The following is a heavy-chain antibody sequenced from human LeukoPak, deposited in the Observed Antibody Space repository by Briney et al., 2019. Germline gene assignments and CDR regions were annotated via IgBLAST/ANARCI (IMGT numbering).Heavy chain of an antibody. J-gene: IGHJ3*01. D-gene: IGHD3-22*01. CDR2: IYYSGST. Sequence: SSETLSLTCTVSGGSISSYYWSWIRQPPGKGLEWIGYIYYSGSTNYNPSLKSRVTISVDTSKNQFSLKLSSVTAADTAVYYCARDNHYYDSSGVDAFDVWGQGTMVTVSS. V-gene: IGHV4-59*01. CDR1: GGSISSYY. CDR3: ARDNHYYDSSGVDAFDV.